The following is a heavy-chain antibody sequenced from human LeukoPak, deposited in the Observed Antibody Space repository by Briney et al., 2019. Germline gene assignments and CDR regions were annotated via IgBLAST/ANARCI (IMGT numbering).Heavy chain of an antibody. Sequence: ASVKVSCKASGYTFTGYYMHWVRQAPGQGLEWMGWINPNSGGTNYAQKFQGRVTMTRDTSISTAYMELSRLRSDDTAVYYCARAVDEYSIHFDYWGQGTLVTVSS. D-gene: IGHD6-6*01. CDR2: INPNSGGT. CDR3: ARAVDEYSIHFDY. CDR1: GYTFTGYY. V-gene: IGHV1-2*02. J-gene: IGHJ4*02.